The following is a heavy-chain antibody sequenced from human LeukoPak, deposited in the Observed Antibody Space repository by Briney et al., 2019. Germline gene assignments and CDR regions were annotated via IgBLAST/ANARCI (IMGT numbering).Heavy chain of an antibody. CDR1: GFTFDDYA. J-gene: IGHJ4*02. Sequence: GRSLRLSCAASGFTFDDYAMHWVRQAPGKGLEWVSGISWNSGSIDYADSVKGRFTISRDNAKNSLYLQMNSLRAEDTALYYCAKDPSGSPRWGYFDYWGQGTLVTVSS. D-gene: IGHD1-26*01. V-gene: IGHV3-9*01. CDR2: ISWNSGSI. CDR3: AKDPSGSPRWGYFDY.